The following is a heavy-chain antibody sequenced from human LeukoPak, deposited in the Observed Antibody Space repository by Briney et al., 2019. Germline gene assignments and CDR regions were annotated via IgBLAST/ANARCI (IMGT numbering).Heavy chain of an antibody. J-gene: IGHJ6*02. Sequence: GASVKVSCKVSGYTLTELSMHWVRQAPGKGLEWMGGFDPEDGETIYAQKFQGRVTITADESTSTAYMELSSLRSEDTAVYYCARGRGDYYYYGMDVWGQGTTVTVSS. CDR3: ARGRGDYYYYGMDV. V-gene: IGHV1-24*01. CDR1: GYTLTELS. D-gene: IGHD3-10*01. CDR2: FDPEDGET.